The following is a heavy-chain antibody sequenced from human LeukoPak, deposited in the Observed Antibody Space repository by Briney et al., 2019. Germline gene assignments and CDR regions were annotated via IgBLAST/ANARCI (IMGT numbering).Heavy chain of an antibody. CDR2: INCRGDST. CDR1: GFSFSTYT. D-gene: IGHD4-17*01. Sequence: GGSLRLSCAASGFSFSTYTMNWVRQAPGKGLEWVSAINCRGDSTFYADSVKSQFTISSDNSKGTVYLQMNSLRADDRAVYYCAKERQNGDYFTSDFWGQGTLVTVSS. CDR3: AKERQNGDYFTSDF. V-gene: IGHV3-23*01. J-gene: IGHJ4*02.